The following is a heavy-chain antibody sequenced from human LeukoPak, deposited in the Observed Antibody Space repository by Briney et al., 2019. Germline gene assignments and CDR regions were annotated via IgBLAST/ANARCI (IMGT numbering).Heavy chain of an antibody. Sequence: GGSLRLSCAASGFTFSHYWMSWLRQAPGKGLEWVSYISSSSSTIYYADSVKGRFTISRDNAKNSLYLQMNSLRAEDTAVYYCARAASVVRGGYFDYWGQGTLVTVSS. V-gene: IGHV3-48*04. CDR3: ARAASVVRGGYFDY. CDR1: GFTFSHYW. CDR2: ISSSSSTI. J-gene: IGHJ4*02. D-gene: IGHD3-22*01.